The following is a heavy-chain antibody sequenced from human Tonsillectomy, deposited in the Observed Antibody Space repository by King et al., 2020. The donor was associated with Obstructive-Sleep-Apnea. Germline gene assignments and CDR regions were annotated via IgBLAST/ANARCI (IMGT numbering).Heavy chain of an antibody. V-gene: IGHV4-34*01. CDR2: INHSGST. D-gene: IGHD5-18*01. CDR1: GGSFSGYY. Sequence: VQLQQWGAGLLKPSETLSLTCAVYGGSFSGYYWSWIRQPPGKGLEWIGEINHSGSTNYNPSLKSRVTISVDTSKNQFSLKLSSVTAADTAVYYCARGVLRAMAYFDYWGQGTLVTVSS. CDR3: ARGVLRAMAYFDY. J-gene: IGHJ4*02.